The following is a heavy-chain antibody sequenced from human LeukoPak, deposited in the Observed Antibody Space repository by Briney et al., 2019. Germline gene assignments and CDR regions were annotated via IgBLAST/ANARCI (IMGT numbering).Heavy chain of an antibody. CDR2: IRPDGTDA. Sequence: GGSLRLSSAASGFTFSDFWMHWVRQAPGKGPVWVSRIRPDGTDASYADSVKGRFTISRDNARNTLFLQISSLRDEDTAVYYCARDMWGTFDYWGQGTLVTVSS. D-gene: IGHD7-27*01. CDR1: GFTFSDFW. V-gene: IGHV3-74*01. CDR3: ARDMWGTFDY. J-gene: IGHJ4*02.